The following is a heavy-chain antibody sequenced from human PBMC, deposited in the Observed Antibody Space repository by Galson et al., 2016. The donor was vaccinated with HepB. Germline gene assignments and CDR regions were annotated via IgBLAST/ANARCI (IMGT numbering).Heavy chain of an antibody. CDR2: IYYNGNT. Sequence: ETLSLTCSVTGDSVRIGQYYWSWIRQPPGKEPEWIGYIYYNGNTNYNPSLKARVSISVDMTDNVFYLRLRSVTSADSAVYYCASLSLGPSSGVYHHPIYYYYGLDVWGPGTTVTVSS. D-gene: IGHD7-27*01. CDR1: GDSVRIGQYY. J-gene: IGHJ6*02. CDR3: ASLSLGPSSGVYHHPIYYYYGLDV. V-gene: IGHV4-61*01.